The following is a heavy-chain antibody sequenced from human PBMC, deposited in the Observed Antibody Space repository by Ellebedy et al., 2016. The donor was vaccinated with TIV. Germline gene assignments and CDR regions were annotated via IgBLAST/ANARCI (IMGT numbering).Heavy chain of an antibody. CDR3: ARVATSPYYDVLTGYPPHYYFDY. D-gene: IGHD3-9*01. V-gene: IGHV3-21*05. Sequence: GGSLRLSCAASGFTFSDYHMDWVRQAPGKGLEWVSYISSSRNYIYYADSVRGRCTISRDNAENSLYLQMNSLRAEYTAVYYCARVATSPYYDVLTGYPPHYYFDYWGQGALVTVSS. J-gene: IGHJ4*02. CDR2: ISSSRNYI. CDR1: GFTFSDYH.